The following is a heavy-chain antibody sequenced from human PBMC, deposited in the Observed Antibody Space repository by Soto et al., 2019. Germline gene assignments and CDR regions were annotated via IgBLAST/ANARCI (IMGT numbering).Heavy chain of an antibody. CDR2: VFYSGST. CDR1: NGSIRNYF. D-gene: IGHD3-10*01. J-gene: IGHJ6*02. V-gene: IGHV4-59*12. Sequence: SETLSLTCSVSNGSIRNYFWNWIRQSPWKGLEWIGYVFYSGSTRYNPSLKSRVSISVDTSKSWFSLKLTSVTAADTAVYYCARTITMVRGVDSYYPMDVWGQGNTVTVSS. CDR3: ARTITMVRGVDSYYPMDV.